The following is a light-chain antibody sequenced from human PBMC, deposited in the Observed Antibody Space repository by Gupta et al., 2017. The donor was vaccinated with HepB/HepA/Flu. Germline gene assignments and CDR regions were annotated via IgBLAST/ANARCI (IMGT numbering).Light chain of an antibody. CDR3: QQGTSLPLT. CDR2: GAS. CDR1: QDISRW. Sequence: DIQMTQSPSSVSASVGDRVTITCRASQDISRWLAWYQQKPGKAPKLLIYGASTLQSGVPSRFSGSGSGTDFTLTISGLQREDFATYFCQQGTSLPLTFGGGTKVEIK. V-gene: IGKV1-12*01. J-gene: IGKJ4*01.